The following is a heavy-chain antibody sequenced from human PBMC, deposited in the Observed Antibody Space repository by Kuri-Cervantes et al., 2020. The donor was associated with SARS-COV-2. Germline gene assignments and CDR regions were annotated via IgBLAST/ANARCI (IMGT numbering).Heavy chain of an antibody. Sequence: ESLKISCTVSGGSISSYYWSWIRQPPGKGLEWIGYIYYSGSTNYNPSLKSRVTISVDTSKNQFSLKLSSVTAADTAVYYCARGRVWVPDYWGQGTLVTVSS. CDR1: GGSISSYY. D-gene: IGHD2-8*01. CDR3: ARGRVWVPDY. J-gene: IGHJ4*02. CDR2: IYYSGST. V-gene: IGHV4-59*12.